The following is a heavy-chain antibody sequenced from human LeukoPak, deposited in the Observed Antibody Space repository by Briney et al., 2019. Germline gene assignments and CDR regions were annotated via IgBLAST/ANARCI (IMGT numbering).Heavy chain of an antibody. V-gene: IGHV3-20*04. CDR3: AKRSAESSGYFDS. J-gene: IGHJ4*02. Sequence: GGSLRLSCAASGFSFSSYGMSWVRQAPGKGLEWVSGINWNGGSTGYADSVKGRFTISRDNAKNSLYLQVNSLTAEDTAVYYCAKRSAESSGYFDSWGQGTLVTVSS. CDR1: GFSFSSYG. D-gene: IGHD6-19*01. CDR2: INWNGGST.